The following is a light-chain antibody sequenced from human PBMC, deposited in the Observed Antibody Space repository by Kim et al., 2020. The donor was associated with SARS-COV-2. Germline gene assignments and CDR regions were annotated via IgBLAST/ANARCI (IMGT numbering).Light chain of an antibody. V-gene: IGKV3-20*01. CDR2: GAS. CDR3: QQYGGSPPYT. CDR1: QSVSSNC. Sequence: SPGERAPLSCRASQSVSSNCLAWYQQKPGQAPRLLIYGASNRATGIPDKFTGSGSGTDFTLTISRLEPEDFAVYHCQQYGGSPPYTFGQGTKLEI. J-gene: IGKJ2*01.